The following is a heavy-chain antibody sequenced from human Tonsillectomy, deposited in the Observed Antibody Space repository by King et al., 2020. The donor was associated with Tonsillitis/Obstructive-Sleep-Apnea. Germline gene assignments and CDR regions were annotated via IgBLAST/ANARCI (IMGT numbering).Heavy chain of an antibody. CDR1: GFTFSSYS. Sequence: VQLVESGGGLVQPGGSLRLSCSASGFTFSSYSMHWVRQAPGKGLEYVSGINNDGGYTPYADSVKGRFSISRDNSKNTLYLQMNSLRVEDTALYYCVKSLSQGLAPHDCRGRGILVTVSP. CDR3: VKSLSQGLAPHDC. V-gene: IGHV3-64D*06. CDR2: INNDGGYT. J-gene: IGHJ4*02. D-gene: IGHD3-3*02.